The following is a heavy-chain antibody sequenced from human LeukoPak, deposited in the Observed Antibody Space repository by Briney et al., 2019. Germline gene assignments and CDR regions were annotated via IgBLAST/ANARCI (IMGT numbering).Heavy chain of an antibody. CDR3: AKGQSNIVVVTAAIEVDY. D-gene: IGHD2-2*01. V-gene: IGHV3-30*02. CDR1: GFTFSSYG. J-gene: IGHJ4*02. CDR2: IRYDGSNK. Sequence: GGSLRLSCAASGFTFSSYGMHWVRQAPGKGLEWVAFIRYDGSNKYYADSVKGRFTISRDNSKNTLYLQMNSLRAEDTAVYYCAKGQSNIVVVTAAIEVDYWGQGTLVTVSS.